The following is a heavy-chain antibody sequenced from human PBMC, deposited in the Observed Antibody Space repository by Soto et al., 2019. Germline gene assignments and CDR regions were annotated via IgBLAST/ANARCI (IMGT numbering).Heavy chain of an antibody. CDR3: ARFGYCTNGVCPDY. CDR2: INPNSGGT. D-gene: IGHD2-8*01. J-gene: IGHJ4*02. Sequence: ASLKASCKASGYTFTGYYMHWVRQAAGQGLEWMGWINPNSGGTNYAQKFQGRVTMTRDTSISTAYMELSRLRSDDTAVYYCARFGYCTNGVCPDYWGQGTLVTVSS. V-gene: IGHV1-2*02. CDR1: GYTFTGYY.